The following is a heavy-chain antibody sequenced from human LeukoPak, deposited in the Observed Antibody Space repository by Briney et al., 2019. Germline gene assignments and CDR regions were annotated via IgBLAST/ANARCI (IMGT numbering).Heavy chain of an antibody. V-gene: IGHV3-43*02. CDR3: AQDWWGNYLS. Sequence: PGGSLRLSCAASGFTFASYAMHWVRQAPGKGLEYVSLIYGDGGTTHYADSVKGRFSISRDNSKNSLYLQMNSLRTEDTAFYYCAQDWWGNYLSWGRGTLVTVSS. J-gene: IGHJ4*02. CDR1: GFTFASYA. D-gene: IGHD1-7*01. CDR2: IYGDGGTT.